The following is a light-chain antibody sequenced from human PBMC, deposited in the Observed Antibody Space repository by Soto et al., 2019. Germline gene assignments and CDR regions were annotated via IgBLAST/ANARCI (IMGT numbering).Light chain of an antibody. CDR2: DAP. CDR1: QTVRNNY. CDR3: QQFSSYPLT. Sequence: VLTQSPGTLSLSPGERATLSCRGSQTVRNNYLAWYQQKPGQAPRLLIYDAPSRATGIPDRFSGGGSGTDFTLTISRLEPEDFAVYYCQQFSSYPLTCGGGTKVDIK. J-gene: IGKJ4*01. V-gene: IGKV3-20*01.